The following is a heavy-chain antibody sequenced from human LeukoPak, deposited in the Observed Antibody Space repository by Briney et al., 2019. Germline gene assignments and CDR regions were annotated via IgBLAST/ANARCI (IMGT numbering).Heavy chain of an antibody. D-gene: IGHD3-10*01. Sequence: ASVKVSCKASGYTFTSYYMYWVRQAPGQGLEWMGLINPGGGSTNYAQKFQGRVTITADESTSTAYMELSSLRSEDTAVYYCARVTIPYGSGSYLDYWGQGTLVTVSS. CDR2: INPGGGST. V-gene: IGHV1-46*01. J-gene: IGHJ4*02. CDR3: ARVTIPYGSGSYLDY. CDR1: GYTFTSYY.